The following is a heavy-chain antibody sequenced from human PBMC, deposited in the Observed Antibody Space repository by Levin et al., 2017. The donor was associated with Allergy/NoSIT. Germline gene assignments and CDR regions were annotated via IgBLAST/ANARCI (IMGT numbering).Heavy chain of an antibody. Sequence: SQTLSLTCTVSGGSIRSYYWSWIRQPPGKGLEWIGYIYYSGSTNYNPSLKSRVTISVDTSKNQFSLKLSSVTAADTAVYYCARAVAYSSNFDYWGQGTLVTVSS. CDR2: IYYSGST. J-gene: IGHJ4*02. CDR3: ARAVAYSSNFDY. V-gene: IGHV4-59*01. CDR1: GGSIRSYY. D-gene: IGHD6-13*01.